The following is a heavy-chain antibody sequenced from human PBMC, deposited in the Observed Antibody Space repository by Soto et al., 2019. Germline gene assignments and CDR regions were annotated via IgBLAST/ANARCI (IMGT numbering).Heavy chain of an antibody. J-gene: IGHJ4*02. V-gene: IGHV4-39*01. D-gene: IGHD3-9*01. CDR1: GGSISSSSYY. Sequence: PSETLSLTCTVSGGSISSSSYYWGWIRQPPGKGLEWIGSIYYSGSTYYNPSLKSRVTISVDTSKNQFSLKMSSVTAADTAVYYCASWGDYDILTGSPFFDYWGQGTLVTVSS. CDR3: ASWGDYDILTGSPFFDY. CDR2: IYYSGST.